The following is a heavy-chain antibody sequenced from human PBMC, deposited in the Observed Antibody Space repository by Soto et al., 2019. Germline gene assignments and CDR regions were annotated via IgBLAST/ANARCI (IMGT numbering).Heavy chain of an antibody. Sequence: GGSVRLSCVASAFTFNNFPMHWVRQAPGKGLQWLASITTTSTYKYYADSVKRRFSISRDNAKNSLYLELTNLRSEDTAVYYCAREKCSSTSCNHGMDVWGLGTTVTV. CDR2: ITTTSTYK. V-gene: IGHV3-21*01. J-gene: IGHJ6*02. CDR3: AREKCSSTSCNHGMDV. D-gene: IGHD2-2*01. CDR1: AFTFNNFP.